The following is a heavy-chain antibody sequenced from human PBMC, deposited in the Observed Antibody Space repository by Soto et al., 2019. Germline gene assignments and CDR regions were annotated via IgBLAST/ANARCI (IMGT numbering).Heavy chain of an antibody. J-gene: IGHJ6*02. CDR2: ISYDGSDK. D-gene: IGHD5-18*01. Sequence: GGSLRLSCAASGFTFSNYAMHWVRQAPGKGLEWVAVISYDGSDKYNADSVKGRFTISRDNSKNTLYLQMNSLRAEDTAVYYCARDTGPNGYNYYYFGMDVWGQGTTVTVSS. CDR3: ARDTGPNGYNYYYFGMDV. V-gene: IGHV3-30-3*01. CDR1: GFTFSNYA.